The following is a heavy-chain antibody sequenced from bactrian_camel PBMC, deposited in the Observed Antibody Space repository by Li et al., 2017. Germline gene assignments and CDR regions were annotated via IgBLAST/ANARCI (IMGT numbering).Heavy chain of an antibody. J-gene: IGHJ4*01. V-gene: IGHV3S40*01. CDR2: FYVGNGST. D-gene: IGHD1*01. Sequence: VQLVESGGGSVRAGGSLRLSCAASGFTFSGYAMSWVRQAPGKEREGVATFYVGNGSTYYTDSVKGRFTISRDNAQNTVYLQMNSLKSEDTALYLCSTGSRITEASVQGQGTQVTVS. CDR1: GFTFSGYA.